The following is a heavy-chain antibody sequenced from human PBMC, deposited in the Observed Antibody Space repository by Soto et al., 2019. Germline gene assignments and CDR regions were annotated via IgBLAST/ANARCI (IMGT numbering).Heavy chain of an antibody. J-gene: IGHJ6*02. Sequence: EEQLLESGGGLVQPGGSLRLSCAASGFTFSSYAMSWVRQAPGKGLDWVSAITGNGISTYYADSVKGRFTISRDNSKNTLSLQMNSLRAEDTAVYYCAKQNSIFGVESFYYGMDVWGQGTTVAVSS. CDR3: AKQNSIFGVESFYYGMDV. V-gene: IGHV3-23*01. CDR2: ITGNGIST. CDR1: GFTFSSYA. D-gene: IGHD3-3*01.